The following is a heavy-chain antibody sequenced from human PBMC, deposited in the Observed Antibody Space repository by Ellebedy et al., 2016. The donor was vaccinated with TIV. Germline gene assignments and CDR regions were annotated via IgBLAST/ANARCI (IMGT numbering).Heavy chain of an antibody. CDR3: ARGHNVRQLAPN. CDR2: ISYDGSNK. Sequence: GESLKISXAASGFTFSSYAMHWVRQAPGKGLEWVAVISYDGSNKYYADSVKGRFTISRDNSKNTLYLQMNSLRAEDTAVYYCARGHNVRQLAPNWGQGTLVTVSS. J-gene: IGHJ4*02. CDR1: GFTFSSYA. D-gene: IGHD6-6*01. V-gene: IGHV3-30-3*01.